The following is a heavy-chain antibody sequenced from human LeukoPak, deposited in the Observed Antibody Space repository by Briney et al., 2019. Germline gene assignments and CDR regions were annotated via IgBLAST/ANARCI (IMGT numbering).Heavy chain of an antibody. D-gene: IGHD3-10*01. CDR2: FDPEDGEA. Sequence: ASVKVSCEVSGYTLTELSMHWVRQAPGKGLEWMGGFDPEDGEAIYAQKFQGRVTMTEDTSTDTAYMELSSLRSEDTAVYYCATATMVRGVLFGYFDYWGQGTLVTVSS. CDR1: GYTLTELS. V-gene: IGHV1-24*01. CDR3: ATATMVRGVLFGYFDY. J-gene: IGHJ4*02.